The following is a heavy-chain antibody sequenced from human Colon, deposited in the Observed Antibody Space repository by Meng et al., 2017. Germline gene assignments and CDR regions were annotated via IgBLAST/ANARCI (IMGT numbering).Heavy chain of an antibody. Sequence: GESLTLSCPASGFTFNSYAMHWVRQAPGKGLEWVAVISYDGSNKYYADSVKGRFTISRDHSKNTLYLQMNSLRAEYTAVYYCERDSYEEYYYGSSGYYWDFDYWGQGTMVTVSS. J-gene: IGHJ4*02. D-gene: IGHD3-22*01. V-gene: IGHV3-30*04. CDR3: ERDSYEEYYYGSSGYYWDFDY. CDR2: ISYDGSNK. CDR1: GFTFNSYA.